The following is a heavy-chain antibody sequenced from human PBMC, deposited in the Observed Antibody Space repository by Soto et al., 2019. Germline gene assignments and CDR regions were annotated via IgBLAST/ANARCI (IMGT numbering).Heavy chain of an antibody. CDR1: GCSFTNYC. Sequence: LKISCKGSGCSFTNYCIGRMRQMHGKGLEWMGIIYPGDSDTRYSPSFQGQVTISADKSISTAYLQWSSLKASDTAMYYCARLGPHCISTSCYLDYWGQGTLVTAPQ. CDR3: ARLGPHCISTSCYLDY. J-gene: IGHJ4*02. D-gene: IGHD2-2*01. V-gene: IGHV5-51*01. CDR2: IYPGDSDT.